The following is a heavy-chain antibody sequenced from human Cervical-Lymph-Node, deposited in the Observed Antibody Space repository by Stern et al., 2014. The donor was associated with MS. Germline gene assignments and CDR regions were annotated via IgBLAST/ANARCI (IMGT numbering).Heavy chain of an antibody. CDR2: ISAYNGNT. V-gene: IGHV1-18*01. CDR3: ARDYYDFWSGSVYYFDY. CDR1: GYTFTSYG. J-gene: IGHJ4*02. D-gene: IGHD3-3*01. Sequence: QVQLVQSGAEVKKPGASVKVSCKASGYTFTSYGISWVRQAPGQGLEWMGWISAYNGNTNYAQKLQGRVTMTTDTSTSTAYMELRRLRSDDTAVYYCARDYYDFWSGSVYYFDYWGQGTLVTVSS.